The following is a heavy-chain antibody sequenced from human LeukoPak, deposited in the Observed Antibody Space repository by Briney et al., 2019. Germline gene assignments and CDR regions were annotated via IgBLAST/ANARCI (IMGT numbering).Heavy chain of an antibody. Sequence: SETLSLTCAVYGGSFSGYYWSWIRQPPGKGLEWIGYIYYSGSTFYNPSLKSRVIISVDTSKNQFSLKLSSVTAADTAVYYCAREGGSSWHWGQGTPVTVSS. J-gene: IGHJ4*02. D-gene: IGHD6-13*01. CDR3: AREGGSSWH. CDR1: GGSFSGYY. V-gene: IGHV4-34*09. CDR2: IYYSGST.